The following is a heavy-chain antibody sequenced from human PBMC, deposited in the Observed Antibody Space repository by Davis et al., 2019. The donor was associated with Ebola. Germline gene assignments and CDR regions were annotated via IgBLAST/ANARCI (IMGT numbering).Heavy chain of an antibody. CDR2: IRPDGSTQ. CDR1: GFMFGNYW. D-gene: IGHD5/OR15-5a*01. J-gene: IGHJ5*01. V-gene: IGHV3-7*03. Sequence: GESLKISCVASGFMFGNYWMTWVRQAPGKGLEWLANIRPDGSTQAYVASVRGRFTISRENAKDSLFLQMKNLRADDTAVYFCARDSGAFYVDSWGQGTLVTVSS. CDR3: ARDSGAFYVDS.